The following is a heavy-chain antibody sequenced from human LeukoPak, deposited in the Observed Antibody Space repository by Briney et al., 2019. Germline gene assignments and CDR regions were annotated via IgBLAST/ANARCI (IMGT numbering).Heavy chain of an antibody. CDR2: IIPIFGTA. CDR3: ARAPMDIGRIAARQGYYYYYMDV. J-gene: IGHJ6*03. V-gene: IGHV1-69*13. CDR1: GGTFSSYA. Sequence: SVKVSCKASGGTFSSYAISWVRQAPGQGLEWMGGIIPIFGTANYAQKFQGRVTITADESTSTAYMELSSLRSEDTAVYYCARAPMDIGRIAARQGYYYYYMDVWGKGTTVTVSS. D-gene: IGHD6-6*01.